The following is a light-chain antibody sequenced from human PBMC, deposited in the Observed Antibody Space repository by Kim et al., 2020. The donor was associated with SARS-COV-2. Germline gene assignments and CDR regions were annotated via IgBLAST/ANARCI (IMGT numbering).Light chain of an antibody. CDR3: RQYDNYPWT. CDR2: DAF. J-gene: IGKJ1*01. CDR1: QSVSGW. Sequence: DIQMTQSPSTLSASVGDRVSISCRASQSVSGWLAWYQQKPGRAPKVLIYDAFSLESGVPSRFSGSGSGTEFTLTISSLQPDDVATYYCRQYDNYPWTFGQGTKLDIK. V-gene: IGKV1-5*01.